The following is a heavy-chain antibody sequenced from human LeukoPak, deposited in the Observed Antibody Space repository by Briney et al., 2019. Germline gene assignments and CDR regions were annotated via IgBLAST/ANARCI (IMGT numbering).Heavy chain of an antibody. CDR3: AKCGSGSNFDY. J-gene: IGHJ4*02. D-gene: IGHD3-10*01. CDR2: LNQDGSER. Sequence: GGSLRLSCAASGFTFSNAWMNWVRQTPGKGLEWVAHLNQDGSERYYVDSVKGRFTISRENAKNSLYLQMNSLRAEDTAVYYCAKCGSGSNFDYWGQGILVTVSS. V-gene: IGHV3-7*02. CDR1: GFTFSNAW.